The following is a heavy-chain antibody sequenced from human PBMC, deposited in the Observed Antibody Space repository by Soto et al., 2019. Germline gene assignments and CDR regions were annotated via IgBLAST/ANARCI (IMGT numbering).Heavy chain of an antibody. CDR3: ARDDPDGFLEWLSFDY. J-gene: IGHJ4*02. CDR2: ISSSSSYI. D-gene: IGHD3-3*01. Sequence: EVQLVESGGGLVKPGGSLRLSCAASGFTFSSYSMNWVRQAPGKXXXXXSSISSSSSYIYYADSVKGRFTISRDNAKNSLYLQMNSLRAEDTAVYYCARDDPDGFLEWLSFDYWGQGTLVTVSS. CDR1: GFTFSSYS. V-gene: IGHV3-21*01.